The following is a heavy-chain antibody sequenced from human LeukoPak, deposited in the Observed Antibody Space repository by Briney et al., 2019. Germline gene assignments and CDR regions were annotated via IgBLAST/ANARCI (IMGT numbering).Heavy chain of an antibody. V-gene: IGHV3-21*06. CDR3: ATETNGRHYDY. CDR2: IGPTGSDR. Sequence: GGSLRLSCTASGLTFSTSGFNWVRQAPGKGLEWVASIGPTGSDRYHANSIKGRFTISRDNANNFLYLQMNSLRAEDTAVYYCATETNGRHYDYWGQGTLLTVSS. D-gene: IGHD1-14*01. CDR1: GLTFSTSG. J-gene: IGHJ4*02.